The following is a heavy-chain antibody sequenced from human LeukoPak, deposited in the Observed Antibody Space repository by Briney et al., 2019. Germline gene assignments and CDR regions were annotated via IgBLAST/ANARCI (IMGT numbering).Heavy chain of an antibody. CDR1: GFSLSTSGVG. CDR2: IYWNDDK. D-gene: IGHD6-6*01. Sequence: ESGPTLVNPTQTLTLTCTFSGFSLSTSGVGVGWIRQPPGKALEWLALIYWNDDKRNSPSLKSRLTITKDTSKNQVVLTMTNMDPVDTATYYCARRGASSSSGWFAEYFQHWGQGTLVTVSS. V-gene: IGHV2-5*01. J-gene: IGHJ1*01. CDR3: ARRGASSSSGWFAEYFQH.